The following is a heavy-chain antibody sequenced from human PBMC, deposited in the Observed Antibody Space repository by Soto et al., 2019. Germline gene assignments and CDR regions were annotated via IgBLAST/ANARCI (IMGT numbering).Heavy chain of an antibody. J-gene: IGHJ1*01. CDR2: ISYDGSNK. D-gene: IGHD6-19*01. Sequence: GGSLRLSCAASGFTFSSYGMHWVRQAPGKGLEWVAVISYDGSNKYYADSVKGRFTISRDNSKNTLYLQMNSLRAEDTAVYYCAKSLSGWPNEYFQHWGQGTLVTVSS. CDR3: AKSLSGWPNEYFQH. V-gene: IGHV3-30*18. CDR1: GFTFSSYG.